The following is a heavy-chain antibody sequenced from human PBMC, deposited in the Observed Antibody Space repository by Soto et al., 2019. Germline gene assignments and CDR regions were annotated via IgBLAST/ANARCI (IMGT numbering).Heavy chain of an antibody. CDR2: IKPDGSGK. Sequence: EVQLVESGGDFVQPGGSLRLPCVASGFILSSYWMSWVRQAPGKGLEWVANIKPDGSGKYYVDSVKGRFTISRDNAKNSLYLQMNSLRAEDTAVYYCASNIFYDFWSGYYDFDIWGRGTMVTVSS. D-gene: IGHD3-3*01. CDR3: ASNIFYDFWSGYYDFDI. J-gene: IGHJ3*02. V-gene: IGHV3-7*01. CDR1: GFILSSYW.